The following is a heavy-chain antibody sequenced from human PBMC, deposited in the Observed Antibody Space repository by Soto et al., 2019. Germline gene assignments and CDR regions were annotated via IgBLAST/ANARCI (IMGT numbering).Heavy chain of an antibody. CDR2: MYYSGST. CDR1: KGSIRDIY. J-gene: IGHJ3*02. V-gene: IGHV4-59*01. D-gene: IGHD3-22*01. CDR3: ARGFFDSSGPGVAFDI. Sequence: SDALSLTCNVTKGSIRDIYWGWFRQPPGRGLEWVSYMYYSGSTKSNPSLKSRVNISVDMSKKEFSLKLSSVTAADTAAYHCARGFFDSSGPGVAFDIWGPGTMVTVSS.